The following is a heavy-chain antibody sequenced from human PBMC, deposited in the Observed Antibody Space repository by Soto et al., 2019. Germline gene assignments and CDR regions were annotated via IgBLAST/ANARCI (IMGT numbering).Heavy chain of an antibody. CDR2: INPSGDSR. Sequence: ASVKVSCKASGFSFSDYFMHWVRQAPGQGLEWMGIINPSGDSRNYAQKFQGRVTITRDTSTSTVYMDLSSLRYEDTAVYYCARDKGDSYGYGNYWGQGTLVTVS. D-gene: IGHD5-18*01. CDR1: GFSFSDYF. CDR3: ARDKGDSYGYGNY. V-gene: IGHV1-46*01. J-gene: IGHJ4*02.